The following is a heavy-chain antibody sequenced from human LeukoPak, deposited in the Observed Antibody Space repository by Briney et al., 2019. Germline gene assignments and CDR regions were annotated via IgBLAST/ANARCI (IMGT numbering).Heavy chain of an antibody. V-gene: IGHV3-23*01. CDR2: ISTSGRAA. Sequence: PGGSLRLSCAASGFAFSTYAMTWVGQAPEKGMQWGSTISTSGRAAYYADSVEGRFTIYRASSKNTLDLQRHSLRADDTAVYYCAKARGSSVYEQFDYWGQGTQVTVSP. D-gene: IGHD5/OR15-5a*01. CDR1: GFAFSTYA. CDR3: AKARGSSVYEQFDY. J-gene: IGHJ4*02.